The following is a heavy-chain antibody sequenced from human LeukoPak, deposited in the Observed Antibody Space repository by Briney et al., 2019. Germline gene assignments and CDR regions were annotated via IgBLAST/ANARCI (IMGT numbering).Heavy chain of an antibody. CDR1: GFTFSSYA. CDR2: ISGSGGIT. Sequence: GGSLRLSCAASGFTFSSYAINRVRQAPGKGLEWVSGISGSGGITYYADSVKGRFTISRDNSKNTLYLQMNSLRAEDTAVYYCVKILSSAGIDYWGQGTLVTVSS. D-gene: IGHD6-13*01. J-gene: IGHJ4*02. V-gene: IGHV3-23*01. CDR3: VKILSSAGIDY.